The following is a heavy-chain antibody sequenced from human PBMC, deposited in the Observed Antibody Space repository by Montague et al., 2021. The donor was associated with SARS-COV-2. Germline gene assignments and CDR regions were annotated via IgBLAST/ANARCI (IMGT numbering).Heavy chain of an antibody. D-gene: IGHD6-19*01. J-gene: IGHJ3*02. CDR1: GGSISSSSYY. CDR3: ARQENSSGGFKPDAFDI. Sequence: SETLSLTCTVSGGSISSSSYYWGWIRQPPGKGLEWIGSIYYSGSTYYNPSLKSRVTISVDTSKYQFSLKLSSVTAADTAVYYCARQENSSGGFKPDAFDIWGQGTMVTVSS. V-gene: IGHV4-39*01. CDR2: IYYSGST.